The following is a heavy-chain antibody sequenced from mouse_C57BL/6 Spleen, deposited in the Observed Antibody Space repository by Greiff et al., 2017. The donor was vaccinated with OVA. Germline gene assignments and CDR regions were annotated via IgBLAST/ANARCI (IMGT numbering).Heavy chain of an antibody. J-gene: IGHJ2*01. Sequence: EVKLEESGGGLVQPGGSMKLSCVASGFTFSNYWMNWVRQSPEKGLEWVAQIRLKSDNYATHYAESVKGRFTISRDDSKSSVYLQMNNLRAEDTGIYYCTALTGYFDYWGQGTTLTVSS. V-gene: IGHV6-3*01. CDR2: IRLKSDNYAT. D-gene: IGHD4-1*01. CDR3: TALTGYFDY. CDR1: GFTFSNYW.